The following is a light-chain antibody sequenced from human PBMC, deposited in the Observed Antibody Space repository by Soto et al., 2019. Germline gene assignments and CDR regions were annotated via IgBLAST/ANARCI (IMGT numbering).Light chain of an antibody. CDR1: QSVGSN. Sequence: EIVMTQSPATLSVSPGERATLSCRASQSVGSNLAWYQQKPGQAPRLLIYGASTRATGIPARFSGNGSGTQFTLTLSSLQSEDFAVYYCQQYIDWPQTFGQGTKVDIK. CDR3: QQYIDWPQT. CDR2: GAS. J-gene: IGKJ1*01. V-gene: IGKV3-15*01.